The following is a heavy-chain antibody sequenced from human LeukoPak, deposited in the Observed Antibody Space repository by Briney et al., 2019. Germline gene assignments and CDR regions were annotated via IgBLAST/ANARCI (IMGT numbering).Heavy chain of an antibody. CDR1: GFTFSTFA. V-gene: IGHV3-23*01. Sequence: GGSLRLSCEASGFTFSTFAMTWVRQAPGKGLEWVSAISGGGGNSFYADSVKGRFTISRDNSKNTLDLQMNSLTAEDTAVYYCAKDLGKKAGLLWFGGLLGLYYGMDVWGQGTTVTVSS. D-gene: IGHD3-10*01. J-gene: IGHJ6*02. CDR3: AKDLGKKAGLLWFGGLLGLYYGMDV. CDR2: ISGGGGNS.